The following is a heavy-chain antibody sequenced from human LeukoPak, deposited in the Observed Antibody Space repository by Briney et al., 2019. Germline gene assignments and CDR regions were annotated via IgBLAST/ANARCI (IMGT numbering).Heavy chain of an antibody. J-gene: IGHJ4*02. V-gene: IGHV3-NL1*01. CDR2: IYSGGTT. CDR3: AKAGISDY. D-gene: IGHD2/OR15-2a*01. CDR1: GFIFPTYG. Sequence: GGSLRLSCAASGFIFPTYGMHWVRQAPGKGLEWASLIYSGGTTYYADSVKGRFTISRDNSKNTLYLQMNSLRAEDTAVYFCAKAGISDYWGQGTLVTVSS.